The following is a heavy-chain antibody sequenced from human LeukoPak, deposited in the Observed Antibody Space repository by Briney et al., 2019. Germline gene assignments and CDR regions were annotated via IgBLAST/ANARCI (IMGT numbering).Heavy chain of an antibody. CDR3: AKDIGYCSGGSCYPSRDFDY. J-gene: IGHJ4*02. CDR2: ISGSGGST. CDR1: GFTFSSYA. Sequence: PGGSLRLSCAASGFTFSSYAMSWVRQAPGKGLEWVSAISGSGGSTYYADSVKGRFTISRDNSKNTLYLQMNSLRAEDTAVYYCAKDIGYCSGGSCYPSRDFDYWGQGTLVTVSS. V-gene: IGHV3-23*01. D-gene: IGHD2-15*01.